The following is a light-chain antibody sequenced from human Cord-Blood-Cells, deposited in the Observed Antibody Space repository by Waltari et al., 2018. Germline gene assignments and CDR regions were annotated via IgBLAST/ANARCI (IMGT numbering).Light chain of an antibody. J-gene: IGLJ3*02. CDR1: SSDVGGYNY. CDR2: DVS. V-gene: IGLV2-14*01. CDR3: SSYTSSSTWV. Sequence: QSALPQPASVSGFPGQSITISCTGTSSDVGGYNYVSWYQQHPGKAPKLMIYDVSNRPSGVSNRFSGSKSGNTASLTISGLQAEDEADYYCSSYTSSSTWVFGGGTKLTVL.